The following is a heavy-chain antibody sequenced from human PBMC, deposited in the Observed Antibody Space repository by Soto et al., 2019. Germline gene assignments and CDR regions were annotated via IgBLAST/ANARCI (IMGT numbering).Heavy chain of an antibody. CDR1: GFTFSSYG. V-gene: IGHV3-33*01. J-gene: IGHJ4*02. Sequence: PGGSLSLSCAATGFTFSSYGMHWVRQAPGKGLEWVAVIWYDGSNKYYADSVKGRLTISRDNSKNTLYLQMNSLRAEDTAVYYCARDHSQLLWFGEFPSYWGQGTLVTVSS. CDR2: IWYDGSNK. D-gene: IGHD3-10*01. CDR3: ARDHSQLLWFGEFPSY.